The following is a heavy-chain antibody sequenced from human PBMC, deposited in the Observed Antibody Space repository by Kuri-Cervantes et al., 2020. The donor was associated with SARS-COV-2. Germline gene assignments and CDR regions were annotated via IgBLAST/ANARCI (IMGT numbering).Heavy chain of an antibody. D-gene: IGHD2-15*01. CDR3: ARVAVVVVAADWYFDL. Sequence: ESLKISCADYGGSFSGYYWSWIRQPPGKGLEWIGEINHSGSTNYNPSLKSRVTISVDTSKNQFSLKLSSVAAADTAVYYCARVAVVVVAADWYFDLWGRGTLVTVSS. CDR2: INHSGST. V-gene: IGHV4-34*01. CDR1: GGSFSGYY. J-gene: IGHJ2*01.